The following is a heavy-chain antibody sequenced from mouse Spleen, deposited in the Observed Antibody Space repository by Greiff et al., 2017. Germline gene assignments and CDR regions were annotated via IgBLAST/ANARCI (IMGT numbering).Heavy chain of an antibody. V-gene: IGHV3-6*01. CDR2: ISYDGSN. Sequence: EESGPGLVKPSQSLSLTCSVTGYSITSGYYWNWIRQFPGNKLEWMGYISYDGSNNYNPSLKNRISITRDTSKNQFFLKLNSVTTEDTATYYCARGYYGNYVGYWGQGTTLTVSS. CDR1: GYSITSGYY. D-gene: IGHD2-1*01. J-gene: IGHJ2*01. CDR3: ARGYYGNYVGY.